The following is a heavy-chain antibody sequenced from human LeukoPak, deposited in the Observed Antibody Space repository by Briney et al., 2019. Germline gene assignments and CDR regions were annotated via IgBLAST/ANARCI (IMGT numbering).Heavy chain of an antibody. D-gene: IGHD3-22*01. V-gene: IGHV1-69*05. CDR3: ARARPYYYDSGVWGAFDI. Sequence: ASVKVSCKASGGTFSSYAISWVRQAPGQGLEWMGGIIPIFGTANYAQKFQGRVTITTDESTSTAYMELSSLRSEDTAVYYCARARPYYYDSGVWGAFDIWGQGTMVTVSS. CDR2: IIPIFGTA. J-gene: IGHJ3*02. CDR1: GGTFSSYA.